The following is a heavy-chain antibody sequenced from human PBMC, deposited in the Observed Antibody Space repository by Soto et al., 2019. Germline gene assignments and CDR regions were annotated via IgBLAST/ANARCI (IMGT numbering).Heavy chain of an antibody. CDR2: ISYDGSNK. Sequence: QVQLVESGGGVVQPGRSLRLSCAASGFTFSSYGMHWVRQAPGKGREWVAVISYDGSNKYYADSVKGRFTISRDNSKNTLYLQMNSLRAEDTAVYYCAKSGGDGYNSAPYYFDYWGQGTLVTVSS. CDR1: GFTFSSYG. V-gene: IGHV3-30*18. D-gene: IGHD5-12*01. J-gene: IGHJ4*02. CDR3: AKSGGDGYNSAPYYFDY.